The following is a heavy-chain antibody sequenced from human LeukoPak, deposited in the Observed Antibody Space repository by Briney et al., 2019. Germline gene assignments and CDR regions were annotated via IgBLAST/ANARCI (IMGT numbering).Heavy chain of an antibody. Sequence: RGSLRLSCVPSGFTVSSYPTSWVRQAAGKGLEWVASISGGGLNTYYADSVKGRFTISRDESKNTLYLQINSLRAEDTAVYYCAKSVGYHSDRSGYYWLGTFDSWGQGTLVTVSS. CDR2: ISGGGLNT. J-gene: IGHJ4*02. CDR1: GFTVSSYP. CDR3: AKSVGYHSDRSGYYWLGTFDS. D-gene: IGHD3-22*01. V-gene: IGHV3-23*01.